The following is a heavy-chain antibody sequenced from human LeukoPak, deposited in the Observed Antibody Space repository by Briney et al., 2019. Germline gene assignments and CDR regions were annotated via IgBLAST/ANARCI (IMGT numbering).Heavy chain of an antibody. CDR3: AKHTGAMVRGVIPY. J-gene: IGHJ4*02. CDR1: GFTFSSYA. D-gene: IGHD3-10*01. CDR2: ISGSGGST. Sequence: GGSLRLSCAASGFTFSSYAMSWVRQAPGRGLEWVSAISGSGGSTYYADSVKGRFTISRDNSKNTLYLQTNSLRAEDTAVYYCAKHTGAMVRGVIPYWGQGTLVTVSS. V-gene: IGHV3-23*01.